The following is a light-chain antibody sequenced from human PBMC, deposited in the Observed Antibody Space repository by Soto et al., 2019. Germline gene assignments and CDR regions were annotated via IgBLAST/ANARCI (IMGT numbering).Light chain of an antibody. Sequence: NFMLAQPHSVSESPGKTVTISCTRSSGSIASSFVQWYQQRPGSAPTIVIYEDNERPSGVPDRFSGSIDSSSNSASLTISGLRPEDEAEYSRQSYDSSSRVFGGGTKVTVL. J-gene: IGLJ2*01. V-gene: IGLV6-57*04. CDR3: QSYDSSSRV. CDR2: EDN. CDR1: SGSIASSF.